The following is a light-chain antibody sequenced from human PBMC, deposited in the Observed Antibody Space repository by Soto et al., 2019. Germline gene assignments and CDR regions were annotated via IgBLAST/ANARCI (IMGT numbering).Light chain of an antibody. CDR2: DAS. CDR3: QQRSSWIT. CDR1: QSVSNNY. Sequence: EIVLTQSPGTLSLPPGERATLSCRASQSVSNNYLAWYQQKPGQAPRLLIYDASNRATGIPARFSGSGSATDFTLTISSLEPEDFAVYYCQQRSSWITFGQGTRLEIK. V-gene: IGKV3-11*01. J-gene: IGKJ5*01.